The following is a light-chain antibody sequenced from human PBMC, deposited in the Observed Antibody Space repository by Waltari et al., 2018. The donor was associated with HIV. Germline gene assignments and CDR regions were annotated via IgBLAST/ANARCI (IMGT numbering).Light chain of an antibody. CDR1: SSNIGSNP. Sequence: QSVLTQPPSASGTPGQRVTIPCSGSSSNIGSNPVNWYQQLPGTAPKLLMYSNNQRPSGVPDRFSGSKSGTSASLVISGLQSEDEGDYYCAAWDDSLKGVFGGGT. CDR3: AAWDDSLKGV. J-gene: IGLJ3*02. CDR2: SNN. V-gene: IGLV1-44*01.